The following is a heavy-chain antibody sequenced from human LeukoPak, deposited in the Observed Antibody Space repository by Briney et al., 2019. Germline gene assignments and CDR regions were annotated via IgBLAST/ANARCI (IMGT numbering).Heavy chain of an antibody. CDR3: ARDSGYQLPESFDY. D-gene: IGHD2-2*01. J-gene: IGHJ4*02. Sequence: GASVKVSCKASGYTFTGYYMHWVRQAPGQGLEWMGWINPNSGGTNYAQKFQGRVTMTRDTSISTAYMELSRLRSDDTAVYYCARDSGYQLPESFDYWGQGTLVTVSS. CDR1: GYTFTGYY. CDR2: INPNSGGT. V-gene: IGHV1-2*02.